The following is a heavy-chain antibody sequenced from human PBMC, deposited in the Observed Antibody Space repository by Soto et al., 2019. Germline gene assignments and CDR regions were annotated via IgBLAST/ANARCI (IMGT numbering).Heavy chain of an antibody. Sequence: QVQLQESGPGLVKPSETLSLTCTVSGGSISSYYWSWIRQPAGKGLEWIGRIYTSGSTNYNPSLKSRVTMSVDTSKNPFSLKLSSVTAADTAVYYCARGASCSGGSGYCGSYNWFDPWGQGTLVTVSS. CDR2: IYTSGST. CDR3: ARGASCSGGSGYCGSYNWFDP. J-gene: IGHJ5*02. CDR1: GGSISSYY. D-gene: IGHD2-15*01. V-gene: IGHV4-4*07.